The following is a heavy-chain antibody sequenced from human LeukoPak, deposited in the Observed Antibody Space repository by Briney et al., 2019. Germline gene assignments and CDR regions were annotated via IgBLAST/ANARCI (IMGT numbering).Heavy chain of an antibody. D-gene: IGHD3-9*01. CDR2: IYYSGST. CDR1: GGSMRDYY. CDR3: ARGFGYYDVLTAF. V-gene: IGHV4-59*01. Sequence: PSEALSLTCAVSGGSMRDYYWSWIRQPPGKGLEWIGNIYYSGSTNYNPSLKGRVTISVDTSKNQFSLKVRSVTAANTAVYYCARGFGYYDVLTAFWGQGTLVTVSS. J-gene: IGHJ4*02.